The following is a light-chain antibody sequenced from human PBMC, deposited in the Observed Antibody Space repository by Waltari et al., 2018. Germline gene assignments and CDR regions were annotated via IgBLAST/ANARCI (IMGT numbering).Light chain of an antibody. Sequence: SYVLIQPPSVSEAPGKTATITCGGDNIGRKSVHWYQQRPGQAPVLVINNDSDRPSGIAERLSGSNSGNTATLTISRVEAGDEADYYCQVWDSYSAHVVFGGGTKLTVL. CDR2: NDS. CDR3: QVWDSYSAHVV. V-gene: IGLV3-21*04. J-gene: IGLJ3*02. CDR1: NIGRKS.